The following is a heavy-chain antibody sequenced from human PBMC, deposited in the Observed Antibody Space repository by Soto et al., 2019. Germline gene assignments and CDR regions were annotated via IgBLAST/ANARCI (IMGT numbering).Heavy chain of an antibody. CDR2: IVPIVDTS. J-gene: IGHJ4*02. Sequence: QVQLVQSEAEVRQPASSVKVSCKTSGGTFSSYAISWVRQAPGQGLEWMGGIVPIVDTSTYAQKFQGRVTITADESTSTVYMELSSLRSDDTAVYYCVRVVAIPGYPDNWGQGTLVTVSS. CDR3: VRVVAIPGYPDN. CDR1: GGTFSSYA. D-gene: IGHD5-12*01. V-gene: IGHV1-69*12.